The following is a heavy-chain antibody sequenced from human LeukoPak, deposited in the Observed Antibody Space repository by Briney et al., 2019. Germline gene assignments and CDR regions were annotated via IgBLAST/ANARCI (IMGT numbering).Heavy chain of an antibody. Sequence: PSETLSLTCTVSGGSISSSNYYWGWIRQPPGKGLEWIGSIYYSGSTYYNPSLKSRVTISLDTSKNQFSLKLSSVTAADTAVYYCARVRIAARIWGQGTLVTVSS. J-gene: IGHJ4*02. CDR2: IYYSGST. CDR1: GGSISSSNYY. CDR3: ARVRIAARI. V-gene: IGHV4-39*07. D-gene: IGHD6-6*01.